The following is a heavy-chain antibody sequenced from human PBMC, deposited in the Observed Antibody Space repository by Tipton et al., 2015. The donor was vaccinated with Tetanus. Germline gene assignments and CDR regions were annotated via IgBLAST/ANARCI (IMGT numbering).Heavy chain of an antibody. V-gene: IGHV4-31*03. D-gene: IGHD6-6*01. CDR1: GGSLFSGSFY. Sequence: TLSLTCSVSGGSLFSGSFYWAWVRQPPGKGLEWIGYIYYSGSTYYNPSFKSRVSMSVDTSKNQFSLNLTSVTAADTAVYYCARDQGGGRVVRLNWFDPWGQGTLVAASS. CDR2: IYYSGST. J-gene: IGHJ5*02. CDR3: ARDQGGGRVVRLNWFDP.